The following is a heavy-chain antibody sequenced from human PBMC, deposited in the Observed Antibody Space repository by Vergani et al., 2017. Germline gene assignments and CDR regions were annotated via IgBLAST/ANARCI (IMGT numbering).Heavy chain of an antibody. CDR3: ARDRLDYYDSSGYYY. CDR2: ISSSSSTI. V-gene: IGHV3-48*01. D-gene: IGHD3-22*01. CDR1: GFTFSSYS. J-gene: IGHJ4*02. Sequence: EVQLLESGGGLVQPGGSLRLSCAASGFTFSSYSMNWVRQAPGKGLEWVSYISSSSSTIYYADSVKGRFTISRDNAKNSLYLQMNSLRAEDTAVYYCARDRLDYYDSSGYYYWGQGTLVTVSS.